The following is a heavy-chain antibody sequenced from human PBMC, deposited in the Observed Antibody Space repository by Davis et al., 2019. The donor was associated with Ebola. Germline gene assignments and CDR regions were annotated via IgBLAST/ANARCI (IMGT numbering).Heavy chain of an antibody. CDR1: GFTFSSYG. J-gene: IGHJ3*02. V-gene: IGHV3-30*02. CDR2: IRYDGSNK. D-gene: IGHD3-22*01. Sequence: PGGSLRLSCAASGFTFSSYGMHWVRQAPGKGLEWVAFIRYDGSNKYYADSVKGRFTISRDNSKNTLYLQMNSLRAEDTAVYYCAKDLTTWDSSGYYFGAFDIWGQGTMVTVSS. CDR3: AKDLTTWDSSGYYFGAFDI.